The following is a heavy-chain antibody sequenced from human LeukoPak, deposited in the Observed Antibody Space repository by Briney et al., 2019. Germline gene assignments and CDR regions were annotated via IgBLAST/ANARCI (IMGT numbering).Heavy chain of an antibody. Sequence: GGPLRLSCAASGFTFSSYAMHWVRQAPGKGLEWVAVISYDGSNKFYADSVKGRFTVSRDNSKNTLYLQLNSLRAEDTAVYYCASPSTAMASNYYFDYWGQGTLVTVSS. CDR2: ISYDGSNK. V-gene: IGHV3-30-3*01. J-gene: IGHJ4*02. D-gene: IGHD5-18*01. CDR1: GFTFSSYA. CDR3: ASPSTAMASNYYFDY.